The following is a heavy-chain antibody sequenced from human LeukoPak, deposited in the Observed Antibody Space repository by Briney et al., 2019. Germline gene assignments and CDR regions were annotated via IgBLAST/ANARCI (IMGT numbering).Heavy chain of an antibody. CDR1: GFTFSSYS. V-gene: IGHV3-21*05. CDR3: ARYFDTSGYPYYVDY. CDR2: ISRRSDDI. Sequence: VGSLRLSCAASGFTFSSYSMNWVRQAPGKGLEWVSFISRRSDDINYADFVKGRFTISRDNAKNSLYLQMTSLRAEDTAAYYCARYFDTSGYPYYVDYWGRGALVTVSS. D-gene: IGHD3-22*01. J-gene: IGHJ4*02.